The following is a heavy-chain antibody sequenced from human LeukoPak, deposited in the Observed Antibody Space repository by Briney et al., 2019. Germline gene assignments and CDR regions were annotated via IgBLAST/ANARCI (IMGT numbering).Heavy chain of an antibody. CDR2: ISAYNGNT. V-gene: IGHV1-18*01. J-gene: IGHJ5*02. D-gene: IGHD3-3*01. CDR3: ARDNYDFWSGYYTAVGHGWFDP. Sequence: ASVKVSCKASGYTFTSYGISWVRQAPGQGLEWMGWISAYNGNTNYAQKLQGRVTMTTDTSTSTAYMELRSLRSDDTAVYYCARDNYDFWSGYYTAVGHGWFDPWGQGTLVTVSS. CDR1: GYTFTSYG.